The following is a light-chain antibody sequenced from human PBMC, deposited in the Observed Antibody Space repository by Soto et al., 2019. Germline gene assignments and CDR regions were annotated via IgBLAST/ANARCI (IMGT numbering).Light chain of an antibody. CDR1: TGAVTNGHY. J-gene: IGLJ1*01. Sequence: QAVVTQEPSLTVSPGGTVTLTFGSSTGAVTNGHYPYWFQQKPGQAPRTLIYDTTNRHSWTPARFSGSLLGGKAALPLSGAQPEDEAEYYCLLSYNGPYVFGTGTKATVL. CDR3: LLSYNGPYV. CDR2: DTT. V-gene: IGLV7-46*01.